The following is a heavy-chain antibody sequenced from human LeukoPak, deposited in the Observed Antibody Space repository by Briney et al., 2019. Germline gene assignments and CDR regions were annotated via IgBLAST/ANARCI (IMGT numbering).Heavy chain of an antibody. Sequence: PSETLSHTCTVSGGSVSSGRYYWRWIRQPPGKGLEWIGYIYYRGSTNYNPSLKSRVTISVDTSKHQVSLKLGSVTAADTAVYYCAWSLRRLYWYFDLWGRGTLVTVPS. CDR1: GGSVSSGRYY. CDR3: AWSLRRLYWYFDL. V-gene: IGHV4-61*01. D-gene: IGHD4-17*01. CDR2: IYYRGST. J-gene: IGHJ2*01.